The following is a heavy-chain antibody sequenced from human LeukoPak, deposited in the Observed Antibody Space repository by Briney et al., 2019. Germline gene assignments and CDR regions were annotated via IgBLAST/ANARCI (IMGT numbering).Heavy chain of an antibody. D-gene: IGHD3-22*01. Sequence: SETLSLTCTVSGGSISSYYWSWIRQPPGKGLEWIGYIYYSGSTNYNPSLKSRVTISVDTSKNQFSLKLSSVTAADTAVYYCARDSWVYDSSGYWDYWGQGTLVTVSS. CDR1: GGSISSYY. CDR2: IYYSGST. V-gene: IGHV4-59*01. CDR3: ARDSWVYDSSGYWDY. J-gene: IGHJ4*02.